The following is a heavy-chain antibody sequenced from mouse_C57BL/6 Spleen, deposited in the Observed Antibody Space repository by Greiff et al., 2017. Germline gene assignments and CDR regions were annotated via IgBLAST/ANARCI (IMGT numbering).Heavy chain of an antibody. CDR2: IYPSDSET. J-gene: IGHJ3*01. CDR1: GYTFTSYW. CDR3: AMAYYYGFAY. V-gene: IGHV1-61*01. D-gene: IGHD1-1*01. Sequence: QVQLKEPGAELVRPGSSVKLSCKASGYTFTSYWMDWAKQRPGQGLEWIGNIYPSDSETHYNQKFKDKATLTVDKSSSTAYMQLSSLTSEDSAVYYCAMAYYYGFAYWGQGTLVTVSA.